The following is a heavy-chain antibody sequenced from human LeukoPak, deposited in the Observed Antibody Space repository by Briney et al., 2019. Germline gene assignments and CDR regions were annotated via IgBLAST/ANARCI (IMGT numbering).Heavy chain of an antibody. D-gene: IGHD5-12*01. CDR3: ANAGVATIGWFDP. CDR1: GGSISTYY. Sequence: SETLSLTCTVSGGSISTYYWSWIRQPPGKGLEWIGYIFYSGSTNYNPSLKSRATISVDTSKNQFFLKLSSVTAADTAIYYCANAGVATIGWFDPWGQGALVTVS. J-gene: IGHJ5*02. V-gene: IGHV4-59*01. CDR2: IFYSGST.